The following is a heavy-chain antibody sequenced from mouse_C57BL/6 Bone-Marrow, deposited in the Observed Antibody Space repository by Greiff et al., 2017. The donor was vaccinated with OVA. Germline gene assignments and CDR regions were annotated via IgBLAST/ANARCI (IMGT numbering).Heavy chain of an antibody. CDR1: GYTFTDYN. V-gene: IGHV1-18*01. CDR3: ARSSNWDLAY. Sequence: VQLKESGPELVKPGASVKIPCKASGYTFTDYNMDWVKQSHGKSLEWIGDINPNNGGTIYNQKFKGKATLTVDKSSSTAYMELRSLTSEDTAVYYCARSSNWDLAYWGQGTLVTVSA. CDR2: INPNNGGT. J-gene: IGHJ3*01. D-gene: IGHD4-1*01.